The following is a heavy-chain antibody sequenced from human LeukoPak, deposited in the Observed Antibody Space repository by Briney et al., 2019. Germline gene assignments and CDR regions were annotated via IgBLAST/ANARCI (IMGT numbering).Heavy chain of an antibody. Sequence: GGSLRLSCATSGFPFSAYDMHWVRQAPGKGLEWVSAFGSAGDTYYPGAVKGRFIIPRDYAKNSLYLQMNSLRAGDTAVYFCVRGALPGDNWYFDLWGRGTLVTVSS. CDR1: GFPFSAYD. CDR2: FGSAGDT. V-gene: IGHV3-13*01. CDR3: VRGALPGDNWYFDL. J-gene: IGHJ2*01.